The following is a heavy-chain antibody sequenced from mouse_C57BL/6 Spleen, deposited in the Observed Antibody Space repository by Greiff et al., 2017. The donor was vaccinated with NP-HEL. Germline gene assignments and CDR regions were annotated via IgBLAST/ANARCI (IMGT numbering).Heavy chain of an antibody. CDR2: ISSGSGTI. CDR3: ARHYYGSSYEAYFDY. CDR1: GFTFSDYG. D-gene: IGHD1-1*01. J-gene: IGHJ2*01. Sequence: EVMLVESGGGLVKPGGSLKLSCAASGFTFSDYGMHWVRQAPEKGLEWVAYISSGSGTIYYADTVKGRFTISRDNAKNTLFLQMTSLRSEDTAMYYCARHYYGSSYEAYFDYWGQGTTLTVSS. V-gene: IGHV5-17*01.